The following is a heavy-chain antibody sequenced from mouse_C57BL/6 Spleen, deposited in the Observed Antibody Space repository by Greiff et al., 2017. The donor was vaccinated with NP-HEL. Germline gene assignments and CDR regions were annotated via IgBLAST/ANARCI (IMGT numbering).Heavy chain of an antibody. CDR1: GFTFSDYG. D-gene: IGHD4-1*02. CDR3: ARPGLNWDGYAMDY. V-gene: IGHV5-17*01. CDR2: ISSGSSTI. Sequence: EVKLQESGGGLVKPGGSLKLSCAASGFTFSDYGMHWVRQAPEKGLEWVAYISSGSSTIYYADTVKGRFTISRDNAKNTLFLQMTSLRSEDTAMYYCARPGLNWDGYAMDYWGQGTSVTVSS. J-gene: IGHJ4*01.